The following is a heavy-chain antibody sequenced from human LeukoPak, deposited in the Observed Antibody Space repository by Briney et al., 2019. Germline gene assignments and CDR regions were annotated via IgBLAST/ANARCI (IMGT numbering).Heavy chain of an antibody. CDR3: ARKSSGYYLNWFDP. CDR2: INHSGST. D-gene: IGHD3-22*01. Sequence: SETLSLTCAVYGGSFSGYYWSWIRQPPGKGLEWIGEINHSGSTNYNPSLKSRVTISVDTSKNQFSLKLSSVTAVDTAVYYCARKSSGYYLNWFDPWGQGTLVTVSS. CDR1: GGSFSGYY. V-gene: IGHV4-34*01. J-gene: IGHJ5*02.